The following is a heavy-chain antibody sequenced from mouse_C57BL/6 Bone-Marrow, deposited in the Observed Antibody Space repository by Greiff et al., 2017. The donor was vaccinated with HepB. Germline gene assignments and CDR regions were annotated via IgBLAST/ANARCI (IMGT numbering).Heavy chain of an antibody. V-gene: IGHV5-17*01. Sequence: EVMLVESGGGLVKPGGSLKLSCAASGFTFSDYGMHWVRQAPEKGLEWVAYISSGSSTIYYADTVKGRFTISRDNAKNTLFLQMTSLRSEDTAMYYCARPYSNPNWYFDVWGTGTTVTVSS. CDR2: ISSGSSTI. CDR3: ARPYSNPNWYFDV. J-gene: IGHJ1*03. CDR1: GFTFSDYG. D-gene: IGHD2-5*01.